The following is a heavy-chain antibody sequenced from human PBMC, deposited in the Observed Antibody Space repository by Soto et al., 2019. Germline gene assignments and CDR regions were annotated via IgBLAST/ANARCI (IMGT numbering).Heavy chain of an antibody. Sequence: EVQLEESGGGLVQPGGSLRLSCAASGFTFSDFWMHWVRQAPGKGLVWVSRIKGDGSGTTYADSVKGRFTISRDNGRKTLYLQMNSLRAEDTAVYYCARDGLITTTGVDFDYWGRGTLVTVSS. J-gene: IGHJ4*02. CDR2: IKGDGSGT. D-gene: IGHD1-1*01. V-gene: IGHV3-74*03. CDR1: GFTFSDFW. CDR3: ARDGLITTTGVDFDY.